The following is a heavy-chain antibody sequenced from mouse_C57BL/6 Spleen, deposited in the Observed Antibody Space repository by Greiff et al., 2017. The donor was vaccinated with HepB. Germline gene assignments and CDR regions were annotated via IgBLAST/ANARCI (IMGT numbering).Heavy chain of an antibody. V-gene: IGHV6-3*01. CDR3: SNYLVY. CDR1: GFTFSNYW. J-gene: IGHJ4*01. Sequence: EVKVEESGGGLVQPGGSMKLSCVASGFTFSNYWMNWVRQSPEKGLEWVAQIRLKSDNYATHYEESVKGRFTTSRDDFKSSVYLPMNTSRAEDTGIYYYSNYLVYWGQGTSVTVSS. D-gene: IGHD2-5*01. CDR2: IRLKSDNYAT.